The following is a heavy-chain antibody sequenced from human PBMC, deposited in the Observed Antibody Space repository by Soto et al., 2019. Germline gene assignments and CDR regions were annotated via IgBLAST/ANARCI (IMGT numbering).Heavy chain of an antibody. CDR1: GGTFSSYA. Sequence: SVKVSCKASGGTFSSYAISWVRQAPGQGLEWMGGIIPIFGTANYAQKFQGRVTITADESTSTAYMELSSLRSEDTAVYYCARGGGYCGGDCYSSPLYYYYGMDVWGQGTTVTVSS. CDR2: IIPIFGTA. CDR3: ARGGGYCGGDCYSSPLYYYYGMDV. D-gene: IGHD2-21*02. J-gene: IGHJ6*02. V-gene: IGHV1-69*13.